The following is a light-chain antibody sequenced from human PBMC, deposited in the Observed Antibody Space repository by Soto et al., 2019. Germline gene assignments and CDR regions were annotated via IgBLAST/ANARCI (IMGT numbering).Light chain of an antibody. Sequence: IVLTQSPGTLSLSPGERANISCRASQSVSSSYLAWYQQKPGQAPRLLIYGASSRATGIPDRFSGSGSGTDFTLTISRLEPEDFAVYYCQQYGSSLWTFGQGTKV. CDR3: QQYGSSLWT. V-gene: IGKV3-20*01. CDR2: GAS. J-gene: IGKJ1*01. CDR1: QSVSSSY.